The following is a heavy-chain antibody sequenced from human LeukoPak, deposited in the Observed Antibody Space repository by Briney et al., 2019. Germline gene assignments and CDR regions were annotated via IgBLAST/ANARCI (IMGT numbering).Heavy chain of an antibody. CDR3: ATSRIYDSSATLKDNWFDP. J-gene: IGHJ5*02. V-gene: IGHV7-4-1*02. Sequence: ASVKVSCKASGYTFTSYAINWVRQAPGQGLEWMGWINTNTGNPTYAQGFTGRFVFSLDTSVSTAYLQISSLKAEDTAVYYCATSRIYDSSATLKDNWFDPWGQGALVTVSS. CDR1: GYTFTSYA. D-gene: IGHD3-22*01. CDR2: INTNTGNP.